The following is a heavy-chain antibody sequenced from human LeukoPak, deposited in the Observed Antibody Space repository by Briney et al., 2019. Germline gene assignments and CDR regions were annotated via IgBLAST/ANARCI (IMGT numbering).Heavy chain of an antibody. Sequence: PGGSLRLSCAASGFTFSSYWMTWVRQAPGKGLEWVANIKQDGSQKFYLDSVKGRFTISRDNAKESLFLQMNSLRAEDTAVYYCARHYDSTAYSLAYWGQGTLVTVSS. D-gene: IGHD3-22*01. CDR1: GFTFSSYW. CDR3: ARHYDSTAYSLAY. J-gene: IGHJ4*02. V-gene: IGHV3-7*01. CDR2: IKQDGSQK.